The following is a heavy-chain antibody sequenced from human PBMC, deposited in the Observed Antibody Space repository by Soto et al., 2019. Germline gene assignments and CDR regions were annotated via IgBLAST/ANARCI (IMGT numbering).Heavy chain of an antibody. Sequence: EVQLVESGGGLVQPGGSLRLSCAASGFTVSSNYMSWVRQAPGKGLEWVSVIYSGDITYYADSVKGRFTISRDNSTNMLYLHMNSLRAEDTAVYYCAPPSAIVRGVIAPYVLDVWRQGTTVTVSS. CDR1: GFTVSSNY. CDR3: APPSAIVRGVIAPYVLDV. J-gene: IGHJ6*02. V-gene: IGHV3-66*01. D-gene: IGHD3-10*01. CDR2: IYSGDIT.